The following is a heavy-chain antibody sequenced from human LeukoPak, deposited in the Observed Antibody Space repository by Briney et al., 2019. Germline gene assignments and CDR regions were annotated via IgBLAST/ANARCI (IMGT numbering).Heavy chain of an antibody. Sequence: GASVKVSCKASGYTFTSYGISWVRQAPGQGLEWMGWISAYNGNTSYAQKLQGRVTMTTDTSTSTAYMELRSLRSDDTAVYHCARDTPIQFSSSSHYYYGMDVWGQGTTVTVSS. CDR1: GYTFTSYG. J-gene: IGHJ6*02. V-gene: IGHV1-18*01. CDR3: ARDTPIQFSSSSHYYYGMDV. D-gene: IGHD6-6*01. CDR2: ISAYNGNT.